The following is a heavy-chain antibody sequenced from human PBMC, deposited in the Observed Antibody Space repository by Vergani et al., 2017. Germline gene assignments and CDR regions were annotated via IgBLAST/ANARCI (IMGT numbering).Heavy chain of an antibody. CDR1: GGTFSSYT. D-gene: IGHD2-15*01. CDR2: IIPILGIA. J-gene: IGHJ4*02. CDR3: ATGDPRVAATRFDY. V-gene: IGHV1-69*02. Sequence: QVQLVQSGAEVKKPGSSVKVSCKASGGTFSSYTISWVRQAPGQGLEWMGRIIPILGIANYAQKFQGRVTITADKSTSTAYMELSSLRSEDTAVYYCATGDPRVAATRFDYWGQGTLVTVSS.